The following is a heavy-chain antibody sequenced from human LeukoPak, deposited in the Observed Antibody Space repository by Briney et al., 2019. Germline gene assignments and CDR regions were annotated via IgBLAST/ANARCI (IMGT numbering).Heavy chain of an antibody. D-gene: IGHD3-22*01. CDR2: IWYDGSNK. J-gene: IGHJ4*02. Sequence: PGRSLRLSCAASGFTFSSYGMPWVRQAPGKGLDGGAVIWYDGSNKYYADSGKGRVTISRDNSKNTLYLQMNSLRAEDTAVYYCARGSYYYDSSGYYYYFDYWGQGTLVTVSS. V-gene: IGHV3-33*01. CDR3: ARGSYYYDSSGYYYYFDY. CDR1: GFTFSSYG.